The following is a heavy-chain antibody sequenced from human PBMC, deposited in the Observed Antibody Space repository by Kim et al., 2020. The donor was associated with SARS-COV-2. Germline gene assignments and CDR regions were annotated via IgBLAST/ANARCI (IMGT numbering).Heavy chain of an antibody. CDR1: GFTVSSNY. D-gene: IGHD6-13*01. CDR2: IYSGGST. V-gene: IGHV3-53*01. CDR3: ARGQLYSSSWYFDY. J-gene: IGHJ4*02. Sequence: GGSLRLSCAASGFTVSSNYMSWVRQAPGKGLEWVSVIYSGGSTYYADSVKGRFTISRDNSKNTLYLQMNSLRAEDTAVYCCARGQLYSSSWYFDYWGQGTLVTVSS.